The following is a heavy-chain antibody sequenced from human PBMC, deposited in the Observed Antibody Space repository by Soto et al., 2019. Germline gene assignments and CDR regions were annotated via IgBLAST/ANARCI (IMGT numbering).Heavy chain of an antibody. D-gene: IGHD3-16*02. CDR2: ICYDGINE. Sequence: QVQLVESGGSVVQPGRSLRLSCEASGFTFTSYAMHWVRQAPGKGLEWVAVICYDGINEYYADSVKGRFTISRDNSKNTLFLPMIRLIVEDTAVYYCARDRLLLGELSLIGYFDYWGQGTLVTVSS. V-gene: IGHV3-30-3*01. CDR1: GFTFTSYA. CDR3: ARDRLLLGELSLIGYFDY. J-gene: IGHJ4*02.